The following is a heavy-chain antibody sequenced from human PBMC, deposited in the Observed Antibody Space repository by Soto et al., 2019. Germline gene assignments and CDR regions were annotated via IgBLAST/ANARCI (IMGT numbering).Heavy chain of an antibody. D-gene: IGHD3-10*01. CDR3: SRDIQAIGKSTLQRFDF. CDR1: GFRFDDFA. CDR2: ISWNGGTT. V-gene: IGHV3-9*01. Sequence: EVQLVESGGGLVQPGRSLRLSCAASGFRFDDFAMHWVRQAPGRGLEWVAVISWNGGTTIYADSVKGRFSVSRDNSKNSLFLQMDSRRPEDTALSYCSRDIQAIGKSTLQRFDFWGQGTQVTVSS. J-gene: IGHJ4*02.